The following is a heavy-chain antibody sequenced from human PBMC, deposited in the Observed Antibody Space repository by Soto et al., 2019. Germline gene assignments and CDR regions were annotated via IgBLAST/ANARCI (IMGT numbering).Heavy chain of an antibody. V-gene: IGHV5-51*01. CDR1: GYSFTSSW. CDR2: IYPGDSDT. J-gene: IGHJ6*02. Sequence: PGESLKISCKGSGYSFTSSWIGWVRQMPGKGLEWMGIIYPGDSDTRYSPSFQGQVTISADKSISTAYLQWSSLKASDTAMYYCARRRGYSYGYNYYGMDVWGQGTTVTVSS. CDR3: ARRRGYSYGYNYYGMDV. D-gene: IGHD5-18*01.